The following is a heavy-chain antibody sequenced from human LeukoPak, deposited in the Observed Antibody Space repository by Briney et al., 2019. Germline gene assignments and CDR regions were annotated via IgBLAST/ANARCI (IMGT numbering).Heavy chain of an antibody. J-gene: IGHJ4*02. Sequence: GASVKVSCKVSGYTLTELSMHWVRQAPGKGLEWMGGFDPEDGETIYAQKFQGRVTMTRDTSTSTVYMELSSLRSEDTAVYYCASMGGGSSWYGVDYWGQGTLVTVSS. CDR3: ASMGGGSSWYGVDY. V-gene: IGHV1-24*01. CDR2: FDPEDGET. CDR1: GYTLTELS. D-gene: IGHD6-13*01.